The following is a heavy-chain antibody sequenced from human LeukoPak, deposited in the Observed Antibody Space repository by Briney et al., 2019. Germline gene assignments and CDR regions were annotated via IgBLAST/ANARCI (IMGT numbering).Heavy chain of an antibody. CDR3: AREAYGGNSDYYYGMDV. J-gene: IGHJ6*02. D-gene: IGHD4-23*01. V-gene: IGHV1-69*13. CDR1: GGTFSSYA. CDR2: IIPIFGTA. Sequence: GASVKVSCKASGGTFSSYAISWVRQAPGQGLEWMGGIIPIFGTANYAQKFQGRVTITADESTSTAYMELSSLRSEDTAVYYCAREAYGGNSDYYYGMDVWGQGTTVTVS.